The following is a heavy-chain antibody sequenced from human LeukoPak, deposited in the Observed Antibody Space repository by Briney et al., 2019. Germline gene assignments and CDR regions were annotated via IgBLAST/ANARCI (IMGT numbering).Heavy chain of an antibody. CDR2: IYHSGST. Sequence: PSETLSLTCTVSGGSIRSGDYSWNWIRQHPGKGLEWIGYIYHSGSTYYNPSLKSRVTISVDRSKNQFSLKLSSVTAADTAVYYCARAPAEAKRAFDIWGQGTMVTVSS. CDR3: ARAPAEAKRAFDI. D-gene: IGHD5-24*01. V-gene: IGHV4-30-2*01. CDR1: GGSIRSGDYS. J-gene: IGHJ3*02.